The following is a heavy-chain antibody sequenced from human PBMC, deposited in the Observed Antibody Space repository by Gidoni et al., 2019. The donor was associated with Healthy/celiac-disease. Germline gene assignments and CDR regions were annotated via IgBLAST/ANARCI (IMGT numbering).Heavy chain of an antibody. Sequence: QVQLVQSGAEVKKPGASVTVSCKASGYTFTSYAMHWVRQAPGQRLEWMGWINAGNGNTKYSQKFQGRVTITRDTSASKAYMELSSLRSEDTAVYYCAWYSSGPHYFDYWGQGTLVTVSS. CDR2: INAGNGNT. CDR3: AWYSSGPHYFDY. J-gene: IGHJ4*02. CDR1: GYTFTSYA. D-gene: IGHD6-19*01. V-gene: IGHV1-3*01.